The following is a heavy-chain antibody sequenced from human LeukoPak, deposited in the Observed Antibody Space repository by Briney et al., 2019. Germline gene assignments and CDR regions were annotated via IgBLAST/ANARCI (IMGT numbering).Heavy chain of an antibody. D-gene: IGHD1-7*01. CDR2: ISSTGGTT. Sequence: GGTLRLSCAASGFSFSSYGMSWVRQAPGKGLEWVSAISSTGGTTYYADSVKGRFTISRDNSKNSLYLQMNSLRAEDTAVYYCARSSRELGGYAPWELMPPFDYWGQRTLVTVSS. J-gene: IGHJ4*02. CDR1: GFSFSSYG. V-gene: IGHV3-23*01. CDR3: ARSSRELGGYAPWELMPPFDY.